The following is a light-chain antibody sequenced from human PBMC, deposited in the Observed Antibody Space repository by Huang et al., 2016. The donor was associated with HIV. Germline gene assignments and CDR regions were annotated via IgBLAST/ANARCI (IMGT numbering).Light chain of an antibody. CDR1: ESVGRT. CDR3: QQYNNWPPVT. CDR2: GAS. V-gene: IGKV3D-15*01. Sequence: EMVLTQSPATLSVSPGQRVTLSCRASESVGRTLAWYQQKLGQAPRLLIYGASTRATGIPDRFSARGSGTEFTLTISSLQSEDVAVYYCQQYNNWPPVTFGQGTRLE. J-gene: IGKJ5*01.